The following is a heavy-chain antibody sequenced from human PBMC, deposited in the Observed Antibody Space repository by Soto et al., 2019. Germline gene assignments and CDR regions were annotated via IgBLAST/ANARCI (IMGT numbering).Heavy chain of an antibody. J-gene: IGHJ2*01. CDR3: AKVGRSGYTLDWYFDL. V-gene: IGHV3-30*18. D-gene: IGHD3-22*01. CDR1: GFTFSSYG. Sequence: QSVGSLRLSCAASGFTFSSYGMHWVRQAPGKGLEWVAVISYDGSNKYYADSVKGRFTISRDNSKNTLYLQMNSLRAEDTAVYYCAKVGRSGYTLDWYFDLWGRGTLVTVSS. CDR2: ISYDGSNK.